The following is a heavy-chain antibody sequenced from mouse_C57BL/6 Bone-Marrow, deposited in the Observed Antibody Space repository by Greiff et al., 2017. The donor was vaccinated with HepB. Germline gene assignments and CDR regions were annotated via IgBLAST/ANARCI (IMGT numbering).Heavy chain of an antibody. V-gene: IGHV7-3*01. CDR1: GFTFTDYY. J-gene: IGHJ2*01. Sequence: EVKLVESGGGLVQPGGSLSLSCAASGFTFTDYYMSWVRQPPGKALEWLGFIRNKANGYTTEYSASVKGRFTISRDNSQSILYLQMNALRAEDSATYYCARYRGVLSYYFDYWGQGTTLTVSS. D-gene: IGHD6-5*01. CDR2: IRNKANGYTT. CDR3: ARYRGVLSYYFDY.